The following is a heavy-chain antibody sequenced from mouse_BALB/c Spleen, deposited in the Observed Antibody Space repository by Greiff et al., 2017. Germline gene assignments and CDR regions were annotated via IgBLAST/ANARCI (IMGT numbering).Heavy chain of an antibody. J-gene: IGHJ4*01. D-gene: IGHD1-2*01. CDR3: ARELLRPYYYAMDY. CDR2: SRNKANDYTT. Sequence: EVKLMESGGGLVQPGGSLRLSCATSGFTFSDFYMEWVRQPPGKRLEWIAASRNKANDYTTEYSATVKGRFIVSRDTSQSILYLQMNALRAEDTAISYCARELLRPYYYAMDYWGQGTSVTVSS. CDR1: GFTFSDFY. V-gene: IGHV7-1*02.